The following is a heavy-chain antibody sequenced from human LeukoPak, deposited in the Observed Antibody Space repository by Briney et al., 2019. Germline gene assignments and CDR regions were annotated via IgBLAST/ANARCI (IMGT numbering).Heavy chain of an antibody. Sequence: GGSLRLSCAASGFTFSSYGMHWVRQAPGKGLEWVAVISYDGSNKYYADSVKGRFTISRDNSKNTLYLQMNSLRAEDTAVYYCAKDSQYGTFDYWGQGTLATVFS. CDR1: GFTFSSYG. V-gene: IGHV3-30*18. J-gene: IGHJ4*02. CDR3: AKDSQYGTFDY. CDR2: ISYDGSNK. D-gene: IGHD2/OR15-2a*01.